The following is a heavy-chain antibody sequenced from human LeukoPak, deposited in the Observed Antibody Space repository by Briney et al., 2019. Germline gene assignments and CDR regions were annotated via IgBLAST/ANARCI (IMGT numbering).Heavy chain of an antibody. D-gene: IGHD2-2*01. CDR1: GFTFSNYW. J-gene: IGHJ4*02. CDR2: ISGSGDST. V-gene: IGHV3-23*01. CDR3: AKSFRSTSLDY. Sequence: GGSLRLSCAASGFTFSNYWMTWVRQAPGKGLEWVSAISGSGDSTYYADSVKGRFTISRDNTRNTLYLQMNSLRAGDTAVYYCAKSFRSTSLDYWGQGTLVTVSS.